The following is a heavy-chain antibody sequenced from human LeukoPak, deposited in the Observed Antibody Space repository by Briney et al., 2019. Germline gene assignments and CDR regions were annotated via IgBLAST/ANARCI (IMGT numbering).Heavy chain of an antibody. CDR2: IMHMFGTP. V-gene: IGHV1-69*05. CDR3: ARGQRWLQLPRYYYYMDV. Sequence: SVKVSCKASGDTFSSHGISWVRQAPGQGLEWMGGIMHMFGTPYYAQKFQGRLTITTDDSTSTAHMELSSLRSEDTAVYYCARGQRWLQLPRYYYYMDVWGKGTTVTVSS. J-gene: IGHJ6*03. D-gene: IGHD5-24*01. CDR1: GDTFSSHG.